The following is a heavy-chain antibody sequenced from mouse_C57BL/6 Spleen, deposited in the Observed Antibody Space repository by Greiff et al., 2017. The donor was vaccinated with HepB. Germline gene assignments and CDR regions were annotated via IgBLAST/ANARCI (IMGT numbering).Heavy chain of an antibody. CDR3: ARVGTDYAMDY. V-gene: IGHV1-80*01. CDR1: GCAFSSYW. D-gene: IGHD3-3*01. Sequence: QVQLQQSGAELVKPGASVKISCKASGCAFSSYWMNWVKQRPGKGLEWIGQIYPGDGDTNYNGKFKGKATLTADKSSSTAYMQLSSLTSEDSAVYFCARVGTDYAMDYWGQGTSVTVSS. CDR2: IYPGDGDT. J-gene: IGHJ4*01.